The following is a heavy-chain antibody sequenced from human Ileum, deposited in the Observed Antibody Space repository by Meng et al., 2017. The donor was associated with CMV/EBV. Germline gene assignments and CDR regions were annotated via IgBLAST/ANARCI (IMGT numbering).Heavy chain of an antibody. CDR3: VRDFWSGLDAFDI. CDR1: GFTFSGYG. V-gene: IGHV3-23*01. Sequence: GESLKISCSASGFTFSGYGMSWVRQAPGKGLEWVSAIRDSGANTYYAGSVTGRFTISRDNAKNSLYLEMSSLRAEDTAVYYCVRDFWSGLDAFDIWGQGTMVTVSS. CDR2: IRDSGANT. J-gene: IGHJ3*02. D-gene: IGHD3-3*01.